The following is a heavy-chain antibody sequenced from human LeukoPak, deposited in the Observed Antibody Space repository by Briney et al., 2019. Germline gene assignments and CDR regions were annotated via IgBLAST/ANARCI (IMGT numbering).Heavy chain of an antibody. J-gene: IGHJ4*02. CDR2: ISSSSSYI. V-gene: IGHV3-21*01. CDR3: ARESQGGLNYFDY. CDR1: GFTFSSYS. Sequence: GGSLRLSCAASGFTFSSYSMNWVRQAPGKGLEWVSSISSSSSYIYYADSVKGRFTTSRDNAKNSLYLQMNSLRAEDTAVYYCARESQGGLNYFDYWGQGTLVTVSS. D-gene: IGHD3-16*01.